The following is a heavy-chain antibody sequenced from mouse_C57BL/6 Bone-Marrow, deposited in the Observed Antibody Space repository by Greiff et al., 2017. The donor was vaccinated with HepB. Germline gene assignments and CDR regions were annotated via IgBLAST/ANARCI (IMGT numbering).Heavy chain of an antibody. CDR1: GFTFSDYG. Sequence: EVHLVESGGGLVKPGGSLKLSCAASGFTFSDYGMHWVRQAPEKGLEWVAYISSGSSTIYYADTVKGRFTISRDNAKNTLFLQMTSLRSEDTAMYYCARRWLLRTYYAMDYWGQGTSVTVSS. CDR3: ARRWLLRTYYAMDY. J-gene: IGHJ4*01. CDR2: ISSGSSTI. V-gene: IGHV5-17*01. D-gene: IGHD2-3*01.